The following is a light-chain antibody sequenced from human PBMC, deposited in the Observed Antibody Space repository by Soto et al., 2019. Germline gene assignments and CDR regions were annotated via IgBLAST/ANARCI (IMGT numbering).Light chain of an antibody. CDR1: QSVSSSY. V-gene: IGKV3-20*01. Sequence: EIVLTQSPGTLSLSPGERATLSCRASQSVSSSYLAWYQQKPGQAPRLLIYGASSRATGIPDRFSGSGSGTDFTLTISRLEPEDFAVDYCQQYGSSPFFTFVPGTKVDIK. CDR2: GAS. J-gene: IGKJ3*01. CDR3: QQYGSSPFFT.